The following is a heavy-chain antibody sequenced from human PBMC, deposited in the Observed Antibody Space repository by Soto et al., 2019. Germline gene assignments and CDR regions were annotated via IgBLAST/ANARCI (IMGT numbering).Heavy chain of an antibody. CDR3: ARHGQWLARGLY. D-gene: IGHD6-19*01. Sequence: QLQLQESGPGLVKPSETLSLTCTVSGDSISSGTYYWGWIRQPPGKGLEWIGSLYYSGGTHYNPSLQSPVPISADSSKNQLSLKLSPVSAADTAVYYCARHGQWLARGLYWGQGTLVTVSS. J-gene: IGHJ4*02. CDR1: GDSISSGTYY. CDR2: LYYSGGT. V-gene: IGHV4-39*01.